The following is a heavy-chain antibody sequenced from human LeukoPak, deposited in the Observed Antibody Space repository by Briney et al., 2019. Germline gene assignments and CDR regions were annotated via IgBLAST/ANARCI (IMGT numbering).Heavy chain of an antibody. CDR3: AKDLVVLLWFGESMSPPDY. CDR1: EFTFSSYA. V-gene: IGHV3-23*01. CDR2: ISSSGGST. J-gene: IGHJ4*02. D-gene: IGHD3-10*01. Sequence: PGGSLRLSCAASEFTFSSYAMSWVRQAPGKGLEWVSAISSSGGSTYYADSVKGRFTISRDNSKNTLYLQMNSLRAEDTAVYYCAKDLVVLLWFGESMSPPDYWGQGTLVTVSS.